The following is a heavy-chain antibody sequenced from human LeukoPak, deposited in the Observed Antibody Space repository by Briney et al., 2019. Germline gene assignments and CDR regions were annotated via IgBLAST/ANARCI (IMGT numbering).Heavy chain of an antibody. J-gene: IGHJ4*02. Sequence: ASVKVSCTASGYTFTSYDINWVRQATGQGLEWMGWMNPNSGNTGYAQKFQGRVTMTRNTSISTAYMELSSLRSEDTAVYYCARGPPNYYGSGSLPFDYWGQGTLVTVSS. CDR1: GYTFTSYD. CDR2: MNPNSGNT. V-gene: IGHV1-8*01. D-gene: IGHD3-10*01. CDR3: ARGPPNYYGSGSLPFDY.